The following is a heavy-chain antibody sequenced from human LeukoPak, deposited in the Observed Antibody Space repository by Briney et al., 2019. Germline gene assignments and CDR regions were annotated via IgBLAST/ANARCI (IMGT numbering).Heavy chain of an antibody. Sequence: SETLSLTCTVSGNSISSGDNYWSWIRQPAGKGLEWIGRIYTSGSTNYNPSLKSRVTISGDTSKNQFSLKLSSVTAADTAVYYCARWGGDCYDNWGQGTLVTVSS. J-gene: IGHJ4*02. V-gene: IGHV4-61*02. CDR1: GNSISSGDNY. CDR2: IYTSGST. D-gene: IGHD2-21*02. CDR3: ARWGGDCYDN.